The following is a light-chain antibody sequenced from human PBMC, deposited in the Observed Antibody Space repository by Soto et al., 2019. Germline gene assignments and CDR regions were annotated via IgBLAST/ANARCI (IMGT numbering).Light chain of an antibody. J-gene: IGKJ1*01. CDR3: QLYGSLPWT. CDR2: GAS. CDR1: QSVSSSF. V-gene: IGKV3-20*01. Sequence: VLKKSPGTLSLSPGERATLSCRASQSVSSSFIAWYQHKPGQAPRLLIYGASSRATGIPDRFSGSGSGTDFTLTTSRLEPEDFAVYYCQLYGSLPWTFGQGTKVDIK.